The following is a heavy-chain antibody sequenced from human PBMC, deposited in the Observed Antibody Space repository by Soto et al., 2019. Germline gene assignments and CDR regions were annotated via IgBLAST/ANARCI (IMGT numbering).Heavy chain of an antibody. CDR2: IYYSGST. CDR1: GGSISSSSYY. CDR3: ARLPEDCTNGVCFSYYYYMDV. Sequence: QVQLQESGPGLVKASETLSLTCTVSGGSISSSSYYWGWIRQPPGKGLEWIGRIYYSGSTYYNPSLKSRVPIYVDTSKNRCSLKLSSVTAADTAVYYCARLPEDCTNGVCFSYYYYMDVWGKGTTVTVSS. J-gene: IGHJ6*03. V-gene: IGHV4-39*01. D-gene: IGHD2-8*01.